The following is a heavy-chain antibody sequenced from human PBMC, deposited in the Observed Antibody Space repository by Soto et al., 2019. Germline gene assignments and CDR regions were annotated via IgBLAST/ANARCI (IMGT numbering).Heavy chain of an antibody. CDR1: GYSVSRGSHS. V-gene: IGHV4-61*01. D-gene: IGHD2-15*01. CDR2: IYYTGST. CDR3: ARTSTGYGYRDF. J-gene: IGHJ4*01. Sequence: SETLSLTCSVAGYSVSRGSHSWTWTRQPPGKGLEFLGYIYYTGSTNYNPSLKSRVTISVDTSKNQISLMLTSVTAADTAVYYCARTSTGYGYRDFWGHGILVTAPQ.